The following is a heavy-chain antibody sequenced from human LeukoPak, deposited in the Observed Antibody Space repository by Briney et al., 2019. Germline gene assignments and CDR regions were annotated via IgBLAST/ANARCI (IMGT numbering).Heavy chain of an antibody. J-gene: IGHJ5*02. CDR1: GYSFTSYW. CDR2: IYPGDSDT. CDR3: ARLEPDIVVVVAARGYNWFDP. V-gene: IGHV5-51*01. D-gene: IGHD2-15*01. Sequence: GESLKISCKGSGYSFTSYWVGWVRQMPGKGLEWMRIIYPGDSDTRYSPSFQGQVTISADKSISTAYLQWSSLKASGTAMYYCARLEPDIVVVVAARGYNWFDPWGQGTLVTVSS.